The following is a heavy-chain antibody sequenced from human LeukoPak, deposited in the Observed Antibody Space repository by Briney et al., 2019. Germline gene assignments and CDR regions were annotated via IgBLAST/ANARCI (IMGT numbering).Heavy chain of an antibody. D-gene: IGHD3-10*01. CDR2: IHYSGST. V-gene: IGHV4-59*01. J-gene: IGHJ4*02. Sequence: SETLSLTCTVSGGSITNYYWSWIRQPPGKGLEWIGYIHYSGSTKYKSSLKRRVTISVDTSKNQFSLKLNSVTDADTAVYYCARGKEVITMLRGLKPGYYFDYWGQGTLVTVSS. CDR1: GGSITNYY. CDR3: ARGKEVITMLRGLKPGYYFDY.